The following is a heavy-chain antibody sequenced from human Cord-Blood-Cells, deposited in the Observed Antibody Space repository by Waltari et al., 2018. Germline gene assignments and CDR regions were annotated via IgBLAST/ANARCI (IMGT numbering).Heavy chain of an antibody. D-gene: IGHD5-12*01. J-gene: IGHJ1*01. Sequence: QVQLGQSGAEVKKPGSSVKVSCKASGGPFSSDAIRWVRQAPGQGLEWMGGLSPSVGRGNSAQRSEGRGTRTAEQSRSTAYGGVSSLGPQETAVCNRASDSSRLATSACCGPGTLVTVAS. CDR1: GGPFSSDA. V-gene: IGHV1-69*12. CDR2: LSPSVGRG. CDR3: ASDSSRLATSAC.